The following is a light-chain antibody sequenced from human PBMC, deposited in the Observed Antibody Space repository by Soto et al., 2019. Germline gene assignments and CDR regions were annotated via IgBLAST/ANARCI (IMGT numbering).Light chain of an antibody. V-gene: IGKV1-5*01. CDR2: DAS. CDR3: QQYNSYSLTWT. Sequence: DIQMTQSPSTLSASVGDRVTITCRASQSISSWLAWYQQKPGKAPKLLIYDASSLESGVPSRFSGSGSGTEFTLTISSLQPDDFATYYCQQYNSYSLTWTFGPGTKVDIK. J-gene: IGKJ1*01. CDR1: QSISSW.